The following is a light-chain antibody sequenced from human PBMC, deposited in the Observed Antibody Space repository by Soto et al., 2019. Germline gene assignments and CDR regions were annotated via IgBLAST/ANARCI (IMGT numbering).Light chain of an antibody. CDR1: QSVSGY. J-gene: IGKJ4*01. V-gene: IGKV3-11*01. CDR2: DAS. CDR3: QQRSNWPPRST. Sequence: EIVLTQSPATLSLSPGERATLSCRASQSVSGYLAWYQQKPGQAPRLLIYDASNTATGIPARFSGSGSGTDFTLTISSLEPEDFAVYYCQQRSNWPPRSTFGGGTKVEIK.